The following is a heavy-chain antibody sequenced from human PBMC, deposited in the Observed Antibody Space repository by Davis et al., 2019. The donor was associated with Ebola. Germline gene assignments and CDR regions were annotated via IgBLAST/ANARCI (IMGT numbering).Heavy chain of an antibody. D-gene: IGHD1-1*01. Sequence: ASVTVSCKASGYTFNLYGISWVRPAPGQGLEWMGWISAYNGNTNYAQRFQDRVTMTTDTSTNTAYMEVRGLRSDDTAVYYCARAQFPTTSDHWGQGTLVAVSS. CDR3: ARAQFPTTSDH. CDR1: GYTFNLYG. V-gene: IGHV1-18*01. J-gene: IGHJ4*02. CDR2: ISAYNGNT.